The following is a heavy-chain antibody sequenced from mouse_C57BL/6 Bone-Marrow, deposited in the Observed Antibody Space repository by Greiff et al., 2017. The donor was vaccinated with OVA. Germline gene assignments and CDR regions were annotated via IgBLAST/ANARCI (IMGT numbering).Heavy chain of an antibody. CDR3: TRSGGNYDYYAMDY. CDR2: IDPETGGT. J-gene: IGHJ4*01. D-gene: IGHD2-1*01. CDR1: GYTFTDYE. V-gene: IGHV1-15*01. Sequence: QVQLQQSGAELVRPGASVTLSCKASGYTFTDYEMHWVKQTPVHGLEWIGAIDPETGGTAYNQKFKGKATLTADKSSSSAYMELRSLTSKYSAVYYCTRSGGNYDYYAMDYWGQGTSVTVSS.